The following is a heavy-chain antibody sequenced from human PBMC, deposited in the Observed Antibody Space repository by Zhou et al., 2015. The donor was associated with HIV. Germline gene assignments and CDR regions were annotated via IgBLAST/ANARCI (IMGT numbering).Heavy chain of an antibody. J-gene: IGHJ4*02. D-gene: IGHD3-3*01. V-gene: IGHV1-69*01. Sequence: QVQLVQSGAEVKKPGSSVKVSCKASGGTFSSYAISWVRQAPGQGLEWMGGIIPIFGTANYAQKFQGRVTITADESTSTAYMELSSLRSEDTAVYYCARTRGYDFWSGYQTYYFDYWGQGTLVTVSS. CDR1: GGTFSSYA. CDR3: ARTRGYDFWSGYQTYYFDY. CDR2: IIPIFGTA.